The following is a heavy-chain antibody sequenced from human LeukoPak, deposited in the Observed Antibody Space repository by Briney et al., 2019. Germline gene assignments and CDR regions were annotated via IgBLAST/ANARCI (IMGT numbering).Heavy chain of an antibody. D-gene: IGHD4-17*01. V-gene: IGHV4-59*12. CDR3: GRGPLTVTRGFDP. J-gene: IGHJ5*02. Sequence: SETLSLTCTVSGGSISSYYWSWIRQPPGKGLEWIGYIYYSGSTNYNPSLKSRVTMSVDTSKNQFSLELSSVTAADTAVYYCGRGPLTVTRGFDPWGQGTLVTVSS. CDR2: IYYSGST. CDR1: GGSISSYY.